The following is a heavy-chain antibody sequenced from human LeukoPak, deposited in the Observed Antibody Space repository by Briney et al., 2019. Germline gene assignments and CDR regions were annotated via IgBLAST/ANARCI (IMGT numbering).Heavy chain of an antibody. J-gene: IGHJ6*02. V-gene: IGHV1-3*01. CDR3: ARGGIAVAGTFKYYYGMDV. CDR2: INAGNGNT. D-gene: IGHD6-19*01. CDR1: GYTFTSYA. Sequence: GASVKVSCKASGYTFTSYAMHWVRQAPGQRLEWMGWINAGNGNTKYSQKFQGRVTITRDTSASTAYMELSSLRSEDTAVYYCARGGIAVAGTFKYYYGMDVWDQGTTVTVSS.